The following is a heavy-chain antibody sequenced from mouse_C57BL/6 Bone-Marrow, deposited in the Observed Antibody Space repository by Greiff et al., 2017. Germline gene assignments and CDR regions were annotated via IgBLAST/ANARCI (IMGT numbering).Heavy chain of an antibody. CDR2: IYPRSGNT. J-gene: IGHJ4*01. V-gene: IGHV1-81*01. CDR3: ARSGGNYGYAMDY. Sequence: QVQLQQSGAELARPGASVKLSCKASGYTFTSSGISWVKQRTGQGLEWIGEIYPRSGNTYYNEKFKGKATLTADKSSSTAYMELRSLTSEDSAVYFCARSGGNYGYAMDYWGQGTSVTVSS. D-gene: IGHD2-1*01. CDR1: GYTFTSSG.